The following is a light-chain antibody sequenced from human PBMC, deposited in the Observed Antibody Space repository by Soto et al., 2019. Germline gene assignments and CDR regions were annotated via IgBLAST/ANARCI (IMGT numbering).Light chain of an antibody. CDR2: DSN. V-gene: IGLV1-51*01. Sequence: QAVLTQPPSVSAAPGQKVTISCSGSSSNIGNNYVSWYQQLPGTAPRLLIYDSNKRPSGISDRFSGSKSGTSATLGITGLQTGDEADYYCGTWDSSLSAVVFGGGTKLTVL. CDR3: GTWDSSLSAVV. J-gene: IGLJ2*01. CDR1: SSNIGNNY.